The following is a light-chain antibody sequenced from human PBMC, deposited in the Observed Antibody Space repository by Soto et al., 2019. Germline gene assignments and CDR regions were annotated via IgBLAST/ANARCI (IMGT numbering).Light chain of an antibody. Sequence: QSVLTQPPSVSGAPGQRVTISCTGSSSNIGAGYDVHWYQQLPGTAPKLIIYGNSNRPSGVPDRFSGSKSGTSASLAITGLQADDEADYYCQSYDSSLSAYVFGTGTKLTVL. CDR1: SSNIGAGYD. J-gene: IGLJ1*01. CDR3: QSYDSSLSAYV. CDR2: GNS. V-gene: IGLV1-40*01.